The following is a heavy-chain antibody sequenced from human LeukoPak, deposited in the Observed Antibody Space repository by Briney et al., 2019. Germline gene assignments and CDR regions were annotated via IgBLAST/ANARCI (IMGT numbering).Heavy chain of an antibody. CDR3: ASRDYFDY. CDR1: GFTFSTKS. CDR2: ISADSGTT. Sequence: GGTLRHSCAVSGFTFSTKSMNWVRQAPGKGLEWVSYISADSGTTYYADSVKGRFTISRDNAKNSLYLQMNSLRDEDTAVYYCASRDYFDYWGQGTLVTVSS. J-gene: IGHJ4*02. V-gene: IGHV3-48*02.